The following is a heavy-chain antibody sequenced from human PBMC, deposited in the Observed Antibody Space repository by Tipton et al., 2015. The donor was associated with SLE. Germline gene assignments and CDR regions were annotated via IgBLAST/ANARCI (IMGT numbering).Heavy chain of an antibody. CDR1: GGSISSSSYY. CDR2: IYYSGGT. D-gene: IGHD1-20*01. CDR3: ARFQGNWNWFDP. V-gene: IGHV4-39*07. J-gene: IGHJ5*02. Sequence: TLSLTCTVSGGSISSSSYYWGWIRQPPGKGLEWIGSIYYSGGTYYNPSLKSRVTISVDTSKNQFSLKLSSVTAADTAVYYCARFQGNWNWFDPWGQGTLVTVSS.